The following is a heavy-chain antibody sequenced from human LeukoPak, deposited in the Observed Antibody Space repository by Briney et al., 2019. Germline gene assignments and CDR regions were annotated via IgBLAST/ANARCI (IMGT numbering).Heavy chain of an antibody. V-gene: IGHV1-46*01. CDR2: IYPGGGST. Sequence: GASVKVSCKASGYTFTSYYIHWVRQAPGQGLEWMGIIYPGGGSTSYAQKFQGRVTMTRDMSTSTVYMELSSLRSEDTAVYYCARGTMADAFDIWGQGTMVTVSS. CDR3: ARGTMADAFDI. D-gene: IGHD1-1*01. J-gene: IGHJ3*02. CDR1: GYTFTSYY.